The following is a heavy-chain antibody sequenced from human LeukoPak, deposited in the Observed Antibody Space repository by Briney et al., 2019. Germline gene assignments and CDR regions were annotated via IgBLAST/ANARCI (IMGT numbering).Heavy chain of an antibody. Sequence: AASVKVSCKASGGTFSSYAISWVRQAPGQGLEGMGRIIPIFGTANYAQKFQGRVTITTDESTSTAYMELSSLRSEDTAVYYCARDLWSHGGNPYYFDYWGQGTLVTVSS. V-gene: IGHV1-69*05. CDR2: IIPIFGTA. D-gene: IGHD2-15*01. J-gene: IGHJ4*02. CDR1: GGTFSSYA. CDR3: ARDLWSHGGNPYYFDY.